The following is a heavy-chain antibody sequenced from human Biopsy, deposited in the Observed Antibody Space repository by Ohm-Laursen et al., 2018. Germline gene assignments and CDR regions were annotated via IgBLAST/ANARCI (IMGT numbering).Heavy chain of an antibody. V-gene: IGHV1-2*02. CDR3: ARDPLNGHKHFDY. J-gene: IGHJ4*02. CDR2: INCKTGAT. Sequence: ASAKVSCKASSYTFTDYNIHWMRQAPRQGLEWLGYINCKTGATNYAQKFQGTVTMTRDTSISTAYLALGSLRSADTAIYYCARDPLNGHKHFDYWGQGSLVTVSS. CDR1: SYTFTDYN. D-gene: IGHD2-8*01.